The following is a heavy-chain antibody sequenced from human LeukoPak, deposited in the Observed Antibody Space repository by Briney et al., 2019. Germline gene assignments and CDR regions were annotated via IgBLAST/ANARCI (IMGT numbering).Heavy chain of an antibody. D-gene: IGHD5-24*01. Sequence: PGGSLRLSCAASGFTFSSYAMSWVRQAPGKGLEWVSAISGSGGSTYYADSVKGRFTISRDNSKNTLYLQMNSLRAEDTAVYYCAKVEFINGRWLQLSGGGYDYWGQGTLVTVSS. CDR1: GFTFSSYA. CDR2: ISGSGGST. CDR3: AKVEFINGRWLQLSGGGYDY. V-gene: IGHV3-23*01. J-gene: IGHJ4*02.